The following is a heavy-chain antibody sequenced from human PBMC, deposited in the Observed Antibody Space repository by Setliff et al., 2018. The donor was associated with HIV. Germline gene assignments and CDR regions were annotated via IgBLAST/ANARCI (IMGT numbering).Heavy chain of an antibody. J-gene: IGHJ4*02. CDR3: ANMQWASNAWYSFDY. CDR1: GFSFNNYY. V-gene: IGHV3-7*05. CDR2: IQQHGSEI. Sequence: PGGSLRLSCIASGFSFNNYYMAWVRQCPGKGLEWVANIQQHGSEIHYVASVEGRFTISRDNAKNSLYLQMNSLRAEDTAVYYCANMQWASNAWYSFDYWGQGALVTVSS. D-gene: IGHD6-19*01.